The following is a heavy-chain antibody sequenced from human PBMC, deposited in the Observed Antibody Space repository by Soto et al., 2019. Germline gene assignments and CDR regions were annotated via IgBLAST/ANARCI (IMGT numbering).Heavy chain of an antibody. CDR1: GFSLTTTTAG. CDR3: AHKNVYSYGSYYFDY. CDR2: IYSNDDK. J-gene: IGHJ4*02. Sequence: SGPTLVKPTQTLTLTCTFSGFSLTTTTAGVGWVRQPPGKALEWLALIYSNDDKRYSPSLKKRLTITKDTTKNQVVLTMTDVDPVDTGTYYCAHKNVYSYGSYYFDYWGQGTLVTVSS. V-gene: IGHV2-5*01. D-gene: IGHD5-18*01.